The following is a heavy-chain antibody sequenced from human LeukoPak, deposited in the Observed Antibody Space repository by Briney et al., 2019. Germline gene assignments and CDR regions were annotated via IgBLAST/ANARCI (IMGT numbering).Heavy chain of an antibody. D-gene: IGHD3-22*01. J-gene: IGHJ6*03. CDR2: INPSGST. CDR1: GGSFSGYH. Sequence: PSETLSLTCAVYGGSFSGYHWTWIRQSPGKGLEWIGDINPSGSTYYNPSLKSRLTISVDTSKNQFSLTLRSVTAADTAVYYCARGRHDITMIVVVMTSVSYYLDVWGKGTTVTAS. CDR3: ARGRHDITMIVVVMTSVSYYLDV. V-gene: IGHV4-34*01.